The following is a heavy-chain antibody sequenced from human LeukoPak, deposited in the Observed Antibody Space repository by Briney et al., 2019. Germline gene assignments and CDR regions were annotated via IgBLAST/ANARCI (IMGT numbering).Heavy chain of an antibody. D-gene: IGHD6-13*01. Sequence: ASVKVSCTASGYTFTSYAMHWVRQAPGQRLEWMAWINAGNGNTKYSQKFQGRVTITRDTSASTAYMELSSLRSEDTAVYYCARGRYSSSWYVMTYFDYWGQGTLVTVSS. CDR1: GYTFTSYA. CDR3: ARGRYSSSWYVMTYFDY. V-gene: IGHV1-3*01. CDR2: INAGNGNT. J-gene: IGHJ4*02.